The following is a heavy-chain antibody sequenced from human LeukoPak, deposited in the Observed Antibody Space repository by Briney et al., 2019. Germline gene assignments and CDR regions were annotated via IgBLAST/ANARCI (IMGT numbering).Heavy chain of an antibody. CDR2: IKQDESEK. Sequence: GGSLRLSCAASGFTFSNYWMSWVRQAPGKGLEWVANIKQDESEKYYVDSVKGRFTISRDNAKNSLYLQMNSLRAEDTAVYYCAREPSSGYYLDYWGQGTLVTVSS. V-gene: IGHV3-7*04. CDR1: GFTFSNYW. CDR3: AREPSSGYYLDY. J-gene: IGHJ4*02. D-gene: IGHD3-22*01.